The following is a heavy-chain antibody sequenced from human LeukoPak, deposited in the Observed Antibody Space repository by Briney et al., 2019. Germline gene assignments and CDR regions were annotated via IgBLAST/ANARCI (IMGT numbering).Heavy chain of an antibody. D-gene: IGHD4/OR15-4a*01. V-gene: IGHV3-30*03. CDR2: ISYDGSHK. CDR1: GFTFSSYG. J-gene: IGHJ6*02. CDR3: SASRPHYGDYYGLDV. Sequence: GGSLRLSCSASGFTFSSYGMHWVRQAPGKGLEWVAVISYDGSHKYSADSVKGRFTISRDNSKNTLYLQMNSLRTEDTAVYFCSASRPHYGDYYGLDVWGHGTTVTVSS.